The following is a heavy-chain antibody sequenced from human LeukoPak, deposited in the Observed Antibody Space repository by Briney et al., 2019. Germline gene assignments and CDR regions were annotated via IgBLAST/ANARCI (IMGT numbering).Heavy chain of an antibody. Sequence: ASVKVSCKASGYTFTSYDINWVRQATGQGLGWMGWMNPNSGNTGYAQKFQGRVTMTRNTSISTAYMELSSLRSEDTAVYYCARLNYDILTGYYRLDAFDIWGQGTMVTVSS. J-gene: IGHJ3*02. CDR1: GYTFTSYD. CDR2: MNPNSGNT. V-gene: IGHV1-8*01. CDR3: ARLNYDILTGYYRLDAFDI. D-gene: IGHD3-9*01.